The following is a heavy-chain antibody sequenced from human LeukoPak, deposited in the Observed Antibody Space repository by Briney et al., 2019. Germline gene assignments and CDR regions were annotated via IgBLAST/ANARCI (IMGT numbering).Heavy chain of an antibody. CDR1: GFTFSSYS. Sequence: GGSLRLSCAASGFTFSSYSMNWARQAPGKGLEWVSSISSSSSYIYYADSVKGRFTISRDNAKNSLYLQMNSLRAEDTAVYYCARGLLLWFGEISTPDYWGQGTLVTVSS. CDR3: ARGLLLWFGEISTPDY. V-gene: IGHV3-21*01. CDR2: ISSSSSYI. D-gene: IGHD3-10*01. J-gene: IGHJ4*02.